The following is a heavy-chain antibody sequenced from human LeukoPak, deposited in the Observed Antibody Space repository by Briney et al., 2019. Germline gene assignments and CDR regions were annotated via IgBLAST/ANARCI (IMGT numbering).Heavy chain of an antibody. Sequence: GGSLRLSCAASGFTVSDNYMSWVRQAPGKGLEWVAVMYSGGDTYYADSVKGRFTFSRDISKNTLYLQMNGLRTEDTAMYYCARDAPQVPAAGVLASWGQGTLVTVSS. V-gene: IGHV3-53*01. J-gene: IGHJ5*02. CDR3: ARDAPQVPAAGVLAS. CDR2: MYSGGDT. CDR1: GFTVSDNY. D-gene: IGHD6-13*01.